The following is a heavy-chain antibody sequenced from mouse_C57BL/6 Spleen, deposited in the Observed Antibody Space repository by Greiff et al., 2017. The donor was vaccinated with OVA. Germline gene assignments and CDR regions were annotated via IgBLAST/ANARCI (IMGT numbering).Heavy chain of an antibody. D-gene: IGHD4-1*01. CDR1: GFTFSSYA. CDR3: TRDEKILGRGWYFDV. CDR2: ISSGGDYI. J-gene: IGHJ1*03. V-gene: IGHV5-9-1*02. Sequence: EVQLMESGEGLVKPGGSLKLSCAASGFTFSSYAMSWVRQTPETRLEWVAYISSGGDYIYYADTVKGRFTISRDNARNTLYLQMSSLKSEDTAMYYCTRDEKILGRGWYFDVLGTGTTVTVSS.